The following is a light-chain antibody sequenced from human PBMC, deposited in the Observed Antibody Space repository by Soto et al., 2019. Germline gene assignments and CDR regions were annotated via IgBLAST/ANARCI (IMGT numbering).Light chain of an antibody. V-gene: IGKV3-15*01. CDR1: QSVNSD. CDR2: GAS. CDR3: QQYDNWPET. J-gene: IGKJ1*01. Sequence: ETVMTQSPATLSVSPGERATLSCRASQSVNSDLAWYQQKPGQAPRLLIYGASTRATGIPARFSGSGSGTEFTLTISSLQSEDFEVYYCQQYDNWPETFGQGTKVEIK.